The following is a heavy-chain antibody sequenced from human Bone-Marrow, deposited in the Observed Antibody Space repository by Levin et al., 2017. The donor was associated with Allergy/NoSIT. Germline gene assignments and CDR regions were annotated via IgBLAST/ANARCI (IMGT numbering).Heavy chain of an antibody. CDR1: GGSISSAGYH. Sequence: PSETLSLTCTVSGGSISSAGYHWTWIRQSPGKGLEWIGYISYRGTTYYNPSLKSRLTMSLDTSEQRFSLNLNSVTAADTAIYYCARLDGYYFAYWGQGTLVTVSS. D-gene: IGHD3-9*01. CDR2: ISYRGTT. V-gene: IGHV4-31*03. CDR3: ARLDGYYFAY. J-gene: IGHJ4*02.